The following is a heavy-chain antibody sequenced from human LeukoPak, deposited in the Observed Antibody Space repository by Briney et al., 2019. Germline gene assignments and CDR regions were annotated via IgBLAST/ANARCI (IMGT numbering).Heavy chain of an antibody. CDR1: GFTFSRYG. D-gene: IGHD1-14*01. J-gene: IGHJ4*02. CDR2: IWYDGSNK. Sequence: PGRSLRLSCAASGFTFSRYGMHWVRQAPGKGLEWVAVIWYDGSNKYYADSVKGRFTISRDNSKNTLYLQMNSLRAEDTAVYFCANPEDGYWGQGTLATVSS. V-gene: IGHV3-33*06. CDR3: ANPEDGY.